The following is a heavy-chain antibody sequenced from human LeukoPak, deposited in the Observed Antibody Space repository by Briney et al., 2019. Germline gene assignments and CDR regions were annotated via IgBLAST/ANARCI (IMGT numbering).Heavy chain of an antibody. Sequence: GGSLRLSCAASGFTLSSYAMRCVREARGKGGEGVSAISGSGGSTFYADCVKGRFTISRDNSKNTLSLQMNSLRAEDAAVYYCAKSSITMIVVVYFDYWGQGTLVTVCS. J-gene: IGHJ4*02. CDR2: ISGSGGST. V-gene: IGHV3-23*01. CDR3: AKSSITMIVVVYFDY. D-gene: IGHD3-22*01. CDR1: GFTLSSYA.